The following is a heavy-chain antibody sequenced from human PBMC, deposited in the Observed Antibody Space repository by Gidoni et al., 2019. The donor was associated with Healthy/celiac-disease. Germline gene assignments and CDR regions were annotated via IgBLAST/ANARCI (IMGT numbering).Heavy chain of an antibody. Sequence: EVQLVESGGGLVQPGGSLRLSCAASGFTFSSYAMSWVRQAPGKGLEWVSAISGSGGSTYYADSVKGRFTISRDNSKNTLYLQMNSLRAEDTAVYYCAKGMTTVTTRNYYYYGMDVWGQGTTVTVSS. D-gene: IGHD4-4*01. CDR2: ISGSGGST. CDR3: AKGMTTVTTRNYYYYGMDV. CDR1: GFTFSSYA. J-gene: IGHJ6*02. V-gene: IGHV3-23*04.